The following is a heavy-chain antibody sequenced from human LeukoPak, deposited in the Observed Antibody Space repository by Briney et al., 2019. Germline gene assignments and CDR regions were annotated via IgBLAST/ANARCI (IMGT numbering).Heavy chain of an antibody. V-gene: IGHV4-30-4*08. D-gene: IGHD3-22*01. CDR3: AKQWLRNAFDI. CDR1: GGSISSDDFY. CDR2: IYYSGST. Sequence: PSETLSLTCTVSGGSISSDDFYWSWIRQPPGKGLEWIGYIYYSGSTYYNPSLKSRVTISVDTSKNQFSLKLSSVTAADTAVYSCAKQWLRNAFDIWGQGTMVTVSS. J-gene: IGHJ3*02.